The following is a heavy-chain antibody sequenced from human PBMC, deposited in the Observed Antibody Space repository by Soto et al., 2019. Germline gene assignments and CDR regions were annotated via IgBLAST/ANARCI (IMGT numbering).Heavy chain of an antibody. CDR3: ARLDIVVVPAAGRTYYYYYGMDV. V-gene: IGHV5-51*03. Sequence: EVQLVPSGAEVKKPGESLKISCKGSGYSFTSYWIGWVRQMPGKGLEWMGIIYPGDSDTRYSPSFQGQVTISADKSISTAYLQWSSLKASDTAMYYCARLDIVVVPAAGRTYYYYYGMDVWGQGTTVTVSS. J-gene: IGHJ6*02. CDR1: GYSFTSYW. CDR2: IYPGDSDT. D-gene: IGHD2-2*01.